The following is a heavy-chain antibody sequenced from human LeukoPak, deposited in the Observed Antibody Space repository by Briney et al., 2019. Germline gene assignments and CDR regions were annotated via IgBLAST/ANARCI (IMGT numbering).Heavy chain of an antibody. D-gene: IGHD3-22*01. Sequence: GGSLRLSCAASGFTFSNFWMSCVRQAPGKGLEWVGNMKQDGGEVYHVDSVKGRFAISRDHAKNSLYLQMNSLRAEDKAVYYCARISQAAYYDSTSYYPDQISSGDYWGLGILVTVSS. V-gene: IGHV3-7*01. CDR1: GFTFSNFW. J-gene: IGHJ4*02. CDR3: ARISQAAYYDSTSYYPDQISSGDY. CDR2: MKQDGGEV.